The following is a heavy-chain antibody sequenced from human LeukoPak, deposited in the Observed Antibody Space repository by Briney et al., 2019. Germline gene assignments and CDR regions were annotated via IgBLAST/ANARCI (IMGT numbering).Heavy chain of an antibody. CDR1: GYTLTELS. D-gene: IGHD3-22*01. CDR2: FDPEDGET. CDR3: ATVRIAGYYYDTKSFDC. V-gene: IGHV1-24*01. J-gene: IGHJ4*02. Sequence: ASVKVSCKVSGYTLTELSMHWVRQAPGKGLEWMGGFDPEDGETIYARKFQGRVTMTEDTSTDTAYMELSSLRSEDTAVYYCATVRIAGYYYDTKSFDCWGQGTLVTVSS.